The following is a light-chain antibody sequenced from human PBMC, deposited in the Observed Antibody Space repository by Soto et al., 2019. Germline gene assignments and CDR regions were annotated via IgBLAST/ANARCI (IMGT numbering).Light chain of an antibody. CDR3: QQLIDYPIT. CDR1: QGISSH. Sequence: IQLTQSPSSLSASVGDRVTITCRASQGISSHLAWYQQKPGKAPELLMYTASTLRSGVPSRFSGSGSGTDFTLTISSLQPDDFATHYCQQLIDYPITFGQGTLLEI. J-gene: IGKJ5*01. CDR2: TAS. V-gene: IGKV1-9*01.